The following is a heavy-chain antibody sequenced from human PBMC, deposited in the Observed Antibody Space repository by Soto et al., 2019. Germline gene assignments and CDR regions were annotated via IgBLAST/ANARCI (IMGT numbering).Heavy chain of an antibody. CDR1: GGSISSGDNY. J-gene: IGHJ5*02. CDR2: IYYSGST. CDR3: ARVPFYYDGSGYYGGNWFDP. V-gene: IGHV4-30-4*01. D-gene: IGHD3-22*01. Sequence: PSETLSLTCTVSGGSISSGDNYWSWIRQPPGKGLEWIGYIYYSGSTYYNPSLESRVTISVDTSKNQFSLNLSSVTAADTAVYYCARVPFYYDGSGYYGGNWFDPWGQGTLVAVSS.